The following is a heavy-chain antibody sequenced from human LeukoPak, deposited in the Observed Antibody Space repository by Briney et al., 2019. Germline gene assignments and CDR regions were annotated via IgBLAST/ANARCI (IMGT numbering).Heavy chain of an antibody. V-gene: IGHV4-34*01. J-gene: IGHJ5*02. D-gene: IGHD3-22*01. Sequence: SETLSLTCAVYGGSFSGYYWGWIRQPPGKGLEWSGEINHSGTTNYNPSLKSRVTISVDTSKNHFSLRLSSVTAADTAVYYCARRGSGYYPWGQGTLVTVSS. CDR2: INHSGTT. CDR3: ARRGSGYYP. CDR1: GGSFSGYY.